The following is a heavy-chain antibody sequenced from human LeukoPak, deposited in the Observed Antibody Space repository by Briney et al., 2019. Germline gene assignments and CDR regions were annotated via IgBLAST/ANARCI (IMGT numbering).Heavy chain of an antibody. CDR3: VRGPTYFDS. Sequence: SGGSLRLSCAASGFTFSSYWMHWVRQAPGKGLVWVSRINNDGSSASYADAVKGRFTISRDNAKNTLYLQMDSLRADDTAVYYCVRGPTYFDSWGQGTLVTVSS. CDR2: INNDGSSA. J-gene: IGHJ4*02. V-gene: IGHV3-74*01. CDR1: GFTFSSYW.